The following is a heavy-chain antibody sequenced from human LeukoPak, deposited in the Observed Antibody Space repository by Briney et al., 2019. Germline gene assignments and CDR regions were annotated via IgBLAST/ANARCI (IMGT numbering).Heavy chain of an antibody. CDR2: IRSKANSYAT. J-gene: IGHJ4*02. CDR1: GFTFSGSA. V-gene: IGHV3-73*01. Sequence: GGSLRLSCAASGFTFSGSAMHWVRQASGKGLEWVGRIRSKANSYATAYAASVKGRFTISRDDSKNTAYLQMNSLKTEDTAVYYCTRHETVAGTDYWGQGTLVTVSS. D-gene: IGHD6-19*01. CDR3: TRHETVAGTDY.